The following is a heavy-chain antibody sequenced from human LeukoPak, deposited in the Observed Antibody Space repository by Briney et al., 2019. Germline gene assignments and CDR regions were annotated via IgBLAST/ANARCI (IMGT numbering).Heavy chain of an antibody. Sequence: PGGSLRLSCAASGFTFSDYYMSWIRQPPGKGLEWIGSIYYTGSTYYDPSLKSRVTISVDTSNNQFSLSLTSVTAADTAVYYCASLLLQAGDAYWGQGTLVTVSS. CDR2: IYYTGST. D-gene: IGHD1-26*01. J-gene: IGHJ4*02. V-gene: IGHV4-38-2*01. CDR3: ASLLLQAGDAY. CDR1: GFTFSDYY.